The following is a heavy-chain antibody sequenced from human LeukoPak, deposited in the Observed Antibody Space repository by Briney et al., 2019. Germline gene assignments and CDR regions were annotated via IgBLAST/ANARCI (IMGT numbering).Heavy chain of an antibody. V-gene: IGHV1-69*05. CDR3: AREGGITVFGVAQPGGAFDI. CDR2: ITPIFGTA. J-gene: IGHJ3*02. CDR1: GGTFSSYA. Sequence: ASVKVSCKASGGTFSSYAISWVRQAPGQGLEWMGGITPIFGTAKYAQKVQGRVTMSTDESTSTAHMELSSLRSEDTAVYYCAREGGITVFGVAQPGGAFDIWGQGTMVTVSS. D-gene: IGHD3-3*01.